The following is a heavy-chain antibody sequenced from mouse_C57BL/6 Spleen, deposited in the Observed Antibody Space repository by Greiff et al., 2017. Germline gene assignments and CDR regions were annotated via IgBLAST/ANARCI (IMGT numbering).Heavy chain of an antibody. CDR1: GFTFSDYG. Sequence: EVKLMESGGGLVKPGGSLKLSCAASGFTFSDYGMHWVRQAPEKGLEWVAYIGSGSSTIYYADTVKGRFTISRDNAKTTLFLQMTSLRSEDTAMYYCARVYYDYHWGQGTLVTVSA. D-gene: IGHD2-4*01. CDR2: IGSGSSTI. J-gene: IGHJ3*01. V-gene: IGHV5-17*01. CDR3: ARVYYDYH.